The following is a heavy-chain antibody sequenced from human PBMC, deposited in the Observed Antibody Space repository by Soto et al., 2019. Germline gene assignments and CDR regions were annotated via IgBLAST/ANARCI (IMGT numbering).Heavy chain of an antibody. CDR1: GFTFSGHA. J-gene: IGHJ6*02. D-gene: IGHD6-19*01. V-gene: IGHV3-33*01. CDR3: ARDGQGLAPYALDV. CDR2: IWYDGSNK. Sequence: QVQLVESGGGVAQPGRSWRLSCTVSGFTFSGHAMHWVRQAPGKGLEWVTQIWYDGSNKYYAESVKGRFTISRDNSKNTLYLQMNSLRVEDTAVYYCARDGQGLAPYALDVWGQGTSVTVSS.